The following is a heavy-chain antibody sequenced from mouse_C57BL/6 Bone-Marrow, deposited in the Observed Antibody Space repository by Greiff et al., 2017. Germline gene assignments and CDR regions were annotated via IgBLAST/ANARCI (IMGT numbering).Heavy chain of an antibody. Sequence: QVQLQQSGAELVRPGTSVKVSCKASGYAFTNYLIEWVKQRPGQGLEWIGVINPGSVGTNYNEKFKGKATLTADKSSSTAYMQLSSLTSEDAAVYFCARAGYWYFDVWGTGTTVTVSS. CDR1: GYAFTNYL. CDR3: ARAGYWYFDV. V-gene: IGHV1-54*01. J-gene: IGHJ1*03. CDR2: INPGSVGT.